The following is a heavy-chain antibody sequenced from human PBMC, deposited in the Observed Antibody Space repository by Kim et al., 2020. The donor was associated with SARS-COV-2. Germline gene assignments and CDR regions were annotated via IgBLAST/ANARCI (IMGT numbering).Heavy chain of an antibody. D-gene: IGHD3-9*01. J-gene: IGHJ6*02. V-gene: IGHV3-53*01. CDR3: ARSTIRYYGMDV. Sequence: YADSVKGRFTISRDISRNTIFLHLRNLRAEDTDVYYCARSTIRYYGMDVWGQGTTVTVSS.